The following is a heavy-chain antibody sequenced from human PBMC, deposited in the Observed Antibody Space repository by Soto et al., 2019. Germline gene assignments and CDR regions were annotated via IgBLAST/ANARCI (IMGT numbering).Heavy chain of an antibody. CDR1: GGSISSRGYY. V-gene: IGHV4-39*01. CDR3: AGQPTAGSYYDLGSYYYYYAMDV. Sequence: SETLSLTCTVSGGSISSRGYYWGWIRQPPGMGLEWIGTIYYSGSTYYNPSLKSRVTISVDTSKNQFSLKLSSVTAADTAVYYCAGQPTAGSYYDLGSYYYYYAMDVWCQGTTVT. J-gene: IGHJ6*02. CDR2: IYYSGST. D-gene: IGHD3-10*01.